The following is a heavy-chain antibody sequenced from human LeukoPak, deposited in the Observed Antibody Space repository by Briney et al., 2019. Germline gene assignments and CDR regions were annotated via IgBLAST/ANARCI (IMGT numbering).Heavy chain of an antibody. CDR2: IKQDGSEK. CDR1: GFTFSSYW. CDR3: ARTDSSGYYYYYYYYYVDV. J-gene: IGHJ6*03. Sequence: GGSLRLSCAASGFTFSSYWMSWVRQAPGKWLEWVANIKQDGSEKYYVDSVKGRFTISRDNAKNSLYLQMNSLRAEDTAVYYCARTDSSGYYYYYYYYYVDVWGKGTTVTASS. D-gene: IGHD3-22*01. V-gene: IGHV3-7*01.